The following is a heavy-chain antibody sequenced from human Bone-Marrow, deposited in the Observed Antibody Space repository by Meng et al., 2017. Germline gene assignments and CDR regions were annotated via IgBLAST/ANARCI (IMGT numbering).Heavy chain of an antibody. Sequence: GQLVEAGGGLASPGGSLRLSWAASGFTFSNAWMSWVRQAPGRGLEWVARIKSKTDGETPDYAAPVKGRFTISRDDSKNTLYLQMHSLKTEDTAVYYCNWNDFGDYWGQGALVTVSS. CDR3: NWNDFGDY. CDR1: GFTFSNAW. V-gene: IGHV3-15*01. CDR2: IKSKTDGETP. J-gene: IGHJ4*02. D-gene: IGHD1-1*01.